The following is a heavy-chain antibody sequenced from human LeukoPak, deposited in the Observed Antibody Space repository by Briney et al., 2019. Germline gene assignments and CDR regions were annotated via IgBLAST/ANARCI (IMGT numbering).Heavy chain of an antibody. D-gene: IGHD5-12*01. V-gene: IGHV4-4*09. Sequence: SETLSLTCTVSGGSISSYYWSWIRQPPGKGLEWIGYIYTSGSTNYNPSLKSRVTISVDTSKNQFSLKLSSVTAADTAVYYCTRQVAENWFDPWSQGTLVTVSS. CDR1: GGSISSYY. J-gene: IGHJ5*02. CDR3: TRQVAENWFDP. CDR2: IYTSGST.